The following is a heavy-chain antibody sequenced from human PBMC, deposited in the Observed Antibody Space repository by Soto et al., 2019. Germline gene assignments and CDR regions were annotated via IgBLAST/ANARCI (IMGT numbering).Heavy chain of an antibody. Sequence: QVQLVQSGAEVKKPGSSVKVSCKASGGTFSSYAISWVRQAPGQGLEWMGGIIPIFGTANYAQKFQGRVTITADESTSTAYMELSSLRSEDTAVYYCARDLDSRDTGDYYYYGMDVWGQGTTVTVSS. CDR2: IIPIFGTA. CDR1: GGTFSSYA. V-gene: IGHV1-69*01. J-gene: IGHJ6*02. D-gene: IGHD3-22*01. CDR3: ARDLDSRDTGDYYYYGMDV.